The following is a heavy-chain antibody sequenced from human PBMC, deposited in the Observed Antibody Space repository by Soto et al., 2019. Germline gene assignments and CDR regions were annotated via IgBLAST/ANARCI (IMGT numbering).Heavy chain of an antibody. CDR1: GGSITRRSSY. V-gene: IGHV4-39*01. Sequence: TSETLSLTCIVPGGSITRRSSYWAWIRQPPGKGLEWVGTFYDGNTYHNPSLRSRITIAVDTSKNQFSLKLDSVAAADTAFYYCATTRGLAVGGSFDYWGQGMLVTV. J-gene: IGHJ4*02. CDR2: FYDGNT. D-gene: IGHD3-10*01. CDR3: ATTRGLAVGGSFDY.